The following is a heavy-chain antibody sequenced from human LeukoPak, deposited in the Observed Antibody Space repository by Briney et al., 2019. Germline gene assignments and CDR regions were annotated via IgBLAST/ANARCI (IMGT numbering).Heavy chain of an antibody. Sequence: QAGGSLRLSCTVSGFTFSSYWMHWVRQAPGKGLVWVSRINSDGSSTSYADSVRGRFSISRDNAKNTLYLQMNSLRAEDTAVYYCARGLSGYASSLGYWGQGTLVTVSA. CDR2: INSDGSST. CDR3: ARGLSGYASSLGY. V-gene: IGHV3-74*01. D-gene: IGHD6-6*01. J-gene: IGHJ4*02. CDR1: GFTFSSYW.